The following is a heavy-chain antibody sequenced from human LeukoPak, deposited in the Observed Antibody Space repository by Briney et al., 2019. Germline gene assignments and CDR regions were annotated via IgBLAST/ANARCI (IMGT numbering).Heavy chain of an antibody. CDR1: GFTFSSYA. V-gene: IGHV3-23*01. J-gene: IGHJ4*02. CDR3: AKALGYCSSTSCYYFDY. D-gene: IGHD2-2*01. Sequence: GGSLRLSCAASGFTFSSYAMSWVRQAPGKGLEWVSAISGSGGSTYYADSVKGRFTISRDNSKNTLYLQMNSLRAEDTAVYYCAKALGYCSSTSCYYFDYWDQGTLVTVSS. CDR2: ISGSGGST.